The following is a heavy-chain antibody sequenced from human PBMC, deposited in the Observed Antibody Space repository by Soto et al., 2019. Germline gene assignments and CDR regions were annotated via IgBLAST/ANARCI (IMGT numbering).Heavy chain of an antibody. CDR3: ATRSPAFDY. CDR2: ITTDKGKT. J-gene: IGHJ4*02. CDR1: GYTFTSFG. V-gene: IGHV1-18*01. Sequence: QVHLVQSGPEVKKPGASVKVSCKTSGYTFTSFGISWVRQAPGQGLEWMGWITTDKGKTNYAQKFQGRVTMTTDTSTSTAYMELRSLRSDDTAVYYCATRSPAFDYWGQGTLVTVSS.